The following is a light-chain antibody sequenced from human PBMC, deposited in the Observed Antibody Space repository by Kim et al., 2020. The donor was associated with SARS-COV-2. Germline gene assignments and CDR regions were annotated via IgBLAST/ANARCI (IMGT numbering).Light chain of an antibody. CDR2: DTS. CDR3: QQRSNWPPIT. V-gene: IGKV3-11*01. Sequence: SPGERATLPCRASQSVSSYLAWYQQKPGQAPRLLIYDTSNRATGIPARFSGSGSGTDFTLTISSLEPEDFAVYYCQQRSNWPPITFGPGTKVDIK. CDR1: QSVSSY. J-gene: IGKJ3*01.